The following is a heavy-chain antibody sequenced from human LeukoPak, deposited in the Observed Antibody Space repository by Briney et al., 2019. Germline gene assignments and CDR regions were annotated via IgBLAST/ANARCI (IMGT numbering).Heavy chain of an antibody. CDR1: GGSISSSSYY. D-gene: IGHD3-22*01. Sequence: SETLSLTCTVSGGSISSSSYYWGWIRQPPGKGLEWIGSIYYSGSTYYNPSLKSRVTISVDTSKNQFSLKLSSVTAADTAVYYCAKSRWDSSGYYLHYFDYWGQGTLVTVSS. J-gene: IGHJ4*02. V-gene: IGHV4-39*01. CDR3: AKSRWDSSGYYLHYFDY. CDR2: IYYSGST.